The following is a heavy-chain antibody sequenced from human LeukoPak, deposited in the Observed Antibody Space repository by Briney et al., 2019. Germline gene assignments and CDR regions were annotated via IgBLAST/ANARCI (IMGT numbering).Heavy chain of an antibody. Sequence: GGSLRLSCAASGFTVSSNYMSWVRQAPGKGLGWVSVIYSGGSTYYADSVKGRFTISRDNSKNTLYPQMNSLRAEDTAVYYCASSVRGATEYYFDYWGQGTLVTVSS. D-gene: IGHD1-26*01. CDR1: GFTVSSNY. V-gene: IGHV3-53*01. J-gene: IGHJ4*02. CDR3: ASSVRGATEYYFDY. CDR2: IYSGGST.